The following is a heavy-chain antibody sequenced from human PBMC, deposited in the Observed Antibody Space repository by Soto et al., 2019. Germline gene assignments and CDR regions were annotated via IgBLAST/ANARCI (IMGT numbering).Heavy chain of an antibody. J-gene: IGHJ4*02. CDR2: IYSGGST. CDR3: ARGNGNDFWSPGGY. V-gene: IGHV3-66*01. Sequence: GGSLRLSCVASGLTFSRYAMTWVRQAPGKGLEWVSVIYSGGSTYYADSVKGRFTISRDNSKNTLYLQMNSLRAEDTAVYYCARGNGNDFWSPGGYWGQGTLVTVSS. D-gene: IGHD3-3*01. CDR1: GLTFSRYA.